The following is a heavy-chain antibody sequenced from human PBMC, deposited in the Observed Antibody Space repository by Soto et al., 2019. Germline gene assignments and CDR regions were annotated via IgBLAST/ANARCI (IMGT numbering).Heavy chain of an antibody. Sequence: QVQLLESGPGLVKASQTLSLTCSISGGSISSGGYYWSWVRQRPGKGLEWIGYIYFNENTYYNPSLKSRVTISAGTSKSQFSLRLSSVTAADAADYYCARQITMVRGIDFWGPGISVSVSS. J-gene: IGHJ4*02. D-gene: IGHD3-10*01. V-gene: IGHV4-31*03. CDR2: IYFNENT. CDR3: ARQITMVRGIDF. CDR1: GGSISSGGYY.